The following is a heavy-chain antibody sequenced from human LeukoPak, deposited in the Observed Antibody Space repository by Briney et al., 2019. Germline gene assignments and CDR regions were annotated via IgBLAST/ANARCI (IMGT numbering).Heavy chain of an antibody. CDR2: INPNSGGT. D-gene: IGHD2-21*02. V-gene: IGHV1-2*02. CDR3: ARAVCGGDCYSFGDY. J-gene: IGHJ4*02. Sequence: ASVKVSCKASGYTFTGYYMHWVRQAPGQGLEWMGWINPNSGGTNYAQKFQGRVTMTRDMSTSTVYMELSSLRSEDTAVYYCARAVCGGDCYSFGDYWGQGTLVTVSS. CDR1: GYTFTGYY.